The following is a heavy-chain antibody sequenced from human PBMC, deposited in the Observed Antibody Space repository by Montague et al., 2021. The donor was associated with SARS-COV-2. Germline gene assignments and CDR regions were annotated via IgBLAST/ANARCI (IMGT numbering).Heavy chain of an antibody. V-gene: IGHV6-1*01. CDR2: TYYRSKWYN. CDR1: GDSVSSNSAA. CDR3: ARDDPYCTNGVCYTGNWFDP. D-gene: IGHD2-8*01. Sequence: CAISGDSVSSNSAAWNWIRQSPSSGLEWLGRTYYRSKWYNDHAVSVKSRITINPDTSKSQFSPQLNSVTPEDTAVYYCARDDPYCTNGVCYTGNWFDPWGQGTLVTVSS. J-gene: IGHJ5*02.